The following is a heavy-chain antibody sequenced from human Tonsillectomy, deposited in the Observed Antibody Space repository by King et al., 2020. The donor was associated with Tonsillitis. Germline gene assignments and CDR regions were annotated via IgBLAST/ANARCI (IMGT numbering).Heavy chain of an antibody. CDR3: ARAIYYDFWSGYPYFDY. CDR1: GGSISSSSYY. J-gene: IGHJ4*02. CDR2: IYYSGST. D-gene: IGHD3-3*01. Sequence: LQLQESGPGLVRPSETLSLTCTVSGGSISSSSYYWGWIRQPPGKGLEWIGSIYYSGSTYYNPSLKSRVTISVDTSKNQVSLKLSSVTAADTAVYFCARAIYYDFWSGYPYFDYWGQGTLVTVSS. V-gene: IGHV4-39*01.